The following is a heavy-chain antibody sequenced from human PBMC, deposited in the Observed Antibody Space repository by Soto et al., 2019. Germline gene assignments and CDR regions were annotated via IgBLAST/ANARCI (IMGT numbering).Heavy chain of an antibody. Sequence: PGGALRLSCAASGFTVRNYVMHWFRQAPGKGLEWVAAISSDGSNKYYADSVKGRFTISRDNSKNTLYLQMNSLRIEDTAVYYCTKDRATHRNYWGQGTLVTVSS. V-gene: IGHV3-30*18. CDR3: TKDRATHRNY. CDR1: GFTVRNYV. CDR2: ISSDGSNK. J-gene: IGHJ4*02. D-gene: IGHD5-12*01.